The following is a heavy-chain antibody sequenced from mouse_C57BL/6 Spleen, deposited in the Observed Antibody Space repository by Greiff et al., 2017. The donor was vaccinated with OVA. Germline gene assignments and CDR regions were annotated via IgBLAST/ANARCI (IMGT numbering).Heavy chain of an antibody. CDR3: ARAIYDGYYFDY. CDR2: IDPSDSFT. D-gene: IGHD2-3*01. CDR1: GYTFTSYW. J-gene: IGHJ2*01. Sequence: QVHVKQPGAELVRPGTSVKLSCKASGYTFTSYWMHWVKQRPGQGLAWIGVIDPSDSFTNYNQKFKGKATLTVDTASSTAYMQLSSLTSEDSAVYYCARAIYDGYYFDYWGKGTTLTVSS. V-gene: IGHV1-59*01.